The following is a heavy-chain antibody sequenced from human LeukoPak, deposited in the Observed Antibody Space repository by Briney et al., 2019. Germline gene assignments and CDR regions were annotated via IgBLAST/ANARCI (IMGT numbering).Heavy chain of an antibody. V-gene: IGHV3-11*01. D-gene: IGHD4-17*01. Sequence: GGSLRLSCAASGFTFNNYAMSWIRQAPGKGLEWVSYISSSGSTIYYADSVKGRFTISRDNAKNSLYLQMNSLRAEDTAVYYCARDRDGDAYFDYWGQGTLVTVSS. CDR1: GFTFNNYA. CDR2: ISSSGSTI. CDR3: ARDRDGDAYFDY. J-gene: IGHJ4*02.